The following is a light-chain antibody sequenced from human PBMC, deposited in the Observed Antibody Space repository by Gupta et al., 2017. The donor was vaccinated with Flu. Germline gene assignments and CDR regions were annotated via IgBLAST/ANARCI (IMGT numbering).Light chain of an antibody. Sequence: TLSVAPGEGATAAGGASQSVSSNLAGYQQKPCQAPRLLINGASTRATGIPARLRGSGSGTEFTLTISSRQSEDFAVYYGQQCNNGAAITFGQGTRLEMK. CDR2: GAS. CDR1: QSVSSN. CDR3: QQCNNGAAIT. J-gene: IGKJ5*01. V-gene: IGKV3-15*01.